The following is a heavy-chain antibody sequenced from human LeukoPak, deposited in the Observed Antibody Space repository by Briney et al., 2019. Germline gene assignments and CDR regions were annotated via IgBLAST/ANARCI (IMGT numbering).Heavy chain of an antibody. CDR1: GFTFSSYW. CDR2: ISYNGGST. Sequence: PGGSLRLSCAASGFTFSSYWMSWVRQAPGKGLEYVSSISYNGGSTYYANSVKGRFTISRDNSKNTLYLQMGSLRAEDMAVYYCARLAGGSYSDYWGQGTLVTVSS. J-gene: IGHJ4*02. V-gene: IGHV3-64*01. D-gene: IGHD1-26*01. CDR3: ARLAGGSYSDY.